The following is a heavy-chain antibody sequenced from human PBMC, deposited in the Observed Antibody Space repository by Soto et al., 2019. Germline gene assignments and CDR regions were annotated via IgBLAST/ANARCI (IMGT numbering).Heavy chain of an antibody. D-gene: IGHD3-10*01. J-gene: IGHJ4*02. Sequence: GGSLRLSCAASGFTFSSYAMSWVRQAPGKGLEWVSAISGSGGSTYYADSVKGRFTISRDNSKNTLYLQMNSLRAEDTAVYYCAKATYYYGSGSYYNGDWGQGTLVTVSS. V-gene: IGHV3-23*01. CDR2: ISGSGGST. CDR3: AKATYYYGSGSYYNGD. CDR1: GFTFSSYA.